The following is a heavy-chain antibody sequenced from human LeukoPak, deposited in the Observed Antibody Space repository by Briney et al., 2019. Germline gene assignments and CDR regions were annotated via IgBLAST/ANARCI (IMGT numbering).Heavy chain of an antibody. CDR1: GGSISSSSYY. V-gene: IGHV4-39*07. D-gene: IGHD6-19*01. J-gene: IGHJ4*02. CDR2: IYYSGST. Sequence: PSETLSLTCSVSGGSISSSSYYWGWIRQPPGKGLEWIGSIYYSGSTYYNPSLKSRVTISVDTSKNQFSLKLSSVTAADTAVYYCARDVIAVAPPYGLTWDYWGQGTLVTVSS. CDR3: ARDVIAVAPPYGLTWDY.